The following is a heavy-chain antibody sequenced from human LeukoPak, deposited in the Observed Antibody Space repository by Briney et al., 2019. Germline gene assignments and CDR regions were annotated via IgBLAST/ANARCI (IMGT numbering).Heavy chain of an antibody. V-gene: IGHV3-74*01. J-gene: IGHJ4*02. CDR2: INADGSTT. Sequence: GSLRLSCAASGSGFTFNNYWMHWVRQAPGKGLVWVSRINADGSTTSYADSVRGRFTISRDNAKNTLYLQMNSLRAEDTAVYYCATLISGWSLYWGQGTLVTVSS. D-gene: IGHD6-19*01. CDR3: ATLISGWSLY. CDR1: GSGFTFNNYW.